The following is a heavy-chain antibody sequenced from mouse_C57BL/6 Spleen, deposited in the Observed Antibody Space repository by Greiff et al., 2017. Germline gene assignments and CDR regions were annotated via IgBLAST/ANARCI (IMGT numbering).Heavy chain of an antibody. CDR2: ISRGSSTI. V-gene: IGHV5-17*01. CDR3: ARRFHPSFDV. CDR1: GFTFSDYG. Sequence: EVKLQESGGGLVKPGGSLKLSCAASGFTFSDYGMHWVRQAPEKGLEWVAYISRGSSTIYYADTVKGRFTISRDNAKNTLFLQMTSLRSEDTAMYYCARRFHPSFDVWGTGTTVTVSS. J-gene: IGHJ1*03.